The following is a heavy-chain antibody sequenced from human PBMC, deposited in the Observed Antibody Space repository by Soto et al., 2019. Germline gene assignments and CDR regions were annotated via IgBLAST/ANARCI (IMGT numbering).Heavy chain of an antibody. J-gene: IGHJ6*03. CDR2: IRGSGGST. D-gene: IGHD6-6*01. CDR1: GFTFSNYA. Sequence: EVQLLESGGGLVQPGGSLRLSCAASGFTFSNYAMSWVRQAPGKGLEWVAGIRGSGGSTYYADSVKGRFTITRDNSKNTLYLPMNSLRAEDTAVYYCAKHSGGFCSSSSGYYVHMAVWGKGTTVTVSS. V-gene: IGHV3-23*01. CDR3: AKHSGGFCSSSSGYYVHMAV.